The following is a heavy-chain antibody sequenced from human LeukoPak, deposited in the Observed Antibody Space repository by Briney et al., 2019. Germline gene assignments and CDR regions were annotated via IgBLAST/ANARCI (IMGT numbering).Heavy chain of an antibody. CDR1: GGSITSFY. J-gene: IGHJ4*02. D-gene: IGHD5-12*01. Sequence: SETLSLTCAVSGGSITSFYWSWIRQPPGKGLEWIGYIYYTGSTKYNPSLKSRVTISLDTSKNQFSLKLTSVTAADTAVYYCARDSGLASFDYWGQGTLVTVSS. CDR3: ARDSGLASFDY. V-gene: IGHV4-59*01. CDR2: IYYTGST.